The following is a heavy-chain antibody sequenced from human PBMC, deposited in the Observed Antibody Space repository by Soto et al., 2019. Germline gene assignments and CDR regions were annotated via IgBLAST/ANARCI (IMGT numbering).Heavy chain of an antibody. D-gene: IGHD3-3*01. CDR2: IKEDGSEK. J-gene: IGHJ4*02. V-gene: IGHV3-7*03. CDR3: ATTARSTYDLRYY. Sequence: PGGSLRLSCAASGFTFSSYWMSWVRQAPGKGLEWVANIKEDGSEKYYVESVKGRFTISRDNAKSTLYLQMNSLRAEDTAVYYCATTARSTYDLRYYWGQGTLVTVSS. CDR1: GFTFSSYW.